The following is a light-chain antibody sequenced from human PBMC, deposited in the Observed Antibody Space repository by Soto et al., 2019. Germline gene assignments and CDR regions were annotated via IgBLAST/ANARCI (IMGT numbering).Light chain of an antibody. CDR3: QQYNNWPPGT. Sequence: EIVMTQSPATLSVSPGERATLSCRASQSVSANLAWYQQKPGQAPRLLIYGPSTRATAIPARFSGSGPGTEVTLTISSLQSEDFAVYYGQQYNNWPPGTFGQGTKLEI. CDR2: GPS. CDR1: QSVSAN. J-gene: IGKJ2*02. V-gene: IGKV3D-15*01.